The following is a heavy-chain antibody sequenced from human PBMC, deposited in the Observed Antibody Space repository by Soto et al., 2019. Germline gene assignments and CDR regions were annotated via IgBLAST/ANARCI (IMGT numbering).Heavy chain of an antibody. CDR3: ARLRFLGSYGLDL. V-gene: IGHV1-46*01. J-gene: IGHJ6*02. CDR2: INPNGGST. CDR1: KYTFSNYY. D-gene: IGHD3-3*01. Sequence: ASVKVSCKASKYTFSNYYTHWVRQAPGQGLEWMGIINPNGGSTSYARQFQGRVNMTRDSSTSAVYMEINRLRSEDTAVYYCARLRFLGSYGLDLWGQGTTVTVSS.